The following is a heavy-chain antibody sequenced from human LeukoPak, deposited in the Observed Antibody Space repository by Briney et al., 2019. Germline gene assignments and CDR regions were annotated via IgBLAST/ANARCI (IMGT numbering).Heavy chain of an antibody. Sequence: SETLSLTCTVSGGSISSGTYYWGWIRQPAGKGLEWLGRIYPSGTTNYNPSLKSRVTISVDTSKNQFSLKLSSVTAADTAVYYCARANKRLGTIDYWGQGTLVTVSS. CDR3: ARANKRLGTIDY. D-gene: IGHD2-2*01. J-gene: IGHJ4*02. V-gene: IGHV4-61*02. CDR2: IYPSGTT. CDR1: GGSISSGTYY.